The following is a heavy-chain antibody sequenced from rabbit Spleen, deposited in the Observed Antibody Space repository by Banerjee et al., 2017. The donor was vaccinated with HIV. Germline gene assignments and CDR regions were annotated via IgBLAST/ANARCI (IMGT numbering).Heavy chain of an antibody. CDR3: ARDFADAAGYGYGDL. D-gene: IGHD6-1*01. CDR2: TYNRDIT. V-gene: IGHV1S45*01. Sequence: EQLEASGGGLVKPEGSLTLTCKASGVSFSDKDVMCWVRQTPGKGPEWIACTYNRDITYASWAKGRFTISKTSSTTVTLQMTSLTAADTATYFCARDFADAAGYGYGDLWGQGTLVTVS. J-gene: IGHJ3*01. CDR1: GVSFSDKDV.